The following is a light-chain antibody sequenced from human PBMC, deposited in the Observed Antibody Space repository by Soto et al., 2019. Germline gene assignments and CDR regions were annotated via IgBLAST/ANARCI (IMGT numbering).Light chain of an antibody. CDR3: NSYTGTSNV. CDR1: SSDVGAYKY. CDR2: EFS. Sequence: QSVLTQPPSASGSLGQSVTISCTGTSSDVGAYKYVSWYQQHPGKAPKLIIYEFSERPSGVPDRFSGSKSGNTASLTVSGLQAEDEADYYCNSYTGTSNVFGTGTKVTVL. V-gene: IGLV2-8*01. J-gene: IGLJ1*01.